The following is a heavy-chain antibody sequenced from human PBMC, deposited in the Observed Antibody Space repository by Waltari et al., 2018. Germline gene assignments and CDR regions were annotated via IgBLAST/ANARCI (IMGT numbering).Heavy chain of an antibody. J-gene: IGHJ6*02. CDR2: ITGTGAGT. CDR1: GFPSSSRA. D-gene: IGHD3-10*01. CDR3: ALGSGMDV. Sequence: VQVLESGGGLVQPGGSLGRSWRASGFPSSSRAMSRVRQAPGKGLAWVATITGTGAGTYHADSVKGRFTISRDNSKNTMYLQMTSLTAEDTAEYYCALGSGMDVWGQGTTVTVSS. V-gene: IGHV3-23*01.